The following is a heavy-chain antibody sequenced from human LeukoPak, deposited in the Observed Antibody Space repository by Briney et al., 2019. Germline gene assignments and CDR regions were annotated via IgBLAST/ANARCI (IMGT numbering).Heavy chain of an antibody. V-gene: IGHV3-30*02. D-gene: IGHD6-13*01. CDR3: AKEKAAPHDY. J-gene: IGHJ4*02. CDR1: GFTFSSYG. CDR2: IRYDGSNK. Sequence: PGGSLRLSCTASGFTFSSYGMHWVRQAPGKGLEWVAFIRYDGSNKYYADSVKGRFTISRDNSKNTLYLQMNSLRAEDTAVYYCAKEKAAPHDYWGQGTLVTVSS.